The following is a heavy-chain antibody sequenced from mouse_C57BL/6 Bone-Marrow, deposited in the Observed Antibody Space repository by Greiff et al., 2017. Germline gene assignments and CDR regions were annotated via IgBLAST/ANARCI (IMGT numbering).Heavy chain of an antibody. J-gene: IGHJ4*01. Sequence: VQLQQPGTELVKPGASVTLSCKASGYPFTSYWMHWVKQRPGQGLEWIGNINPSNGGTNYTKKFTNKATLTVDKSSSTAYIQLSSLTSEDAAVYYCASLHAMDYWGQGTSVTVSS. CDR3: ASLHAMDY. CDR1: GYPFTSYW. D-gene: IGHD2-10*01. V-gene: IGHV1-53*01. CDR2: INPSNGGT.